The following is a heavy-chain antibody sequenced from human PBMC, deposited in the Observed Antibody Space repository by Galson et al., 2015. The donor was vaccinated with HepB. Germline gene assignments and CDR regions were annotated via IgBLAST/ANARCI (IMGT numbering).Heavy chain of an antibody. CDR1: RFAFDNYA. Sequence: SLRLSCAASRFAFDNYAMSWVRQAPGKGLEWVSSIAETSVTSYYAHSVKGRFTISRDSSKNTLYLQMDSLRAEDTAMYYCARGKGPQLAYTFDYWGQGTLVTVSS. J-gene: IGHJ4*02. V-gene: IGHV3-23*01. D-gene: IGHD6-13*01. CDR3: ARGKGPQLAYTFDY. CDR2: IAETSVTS.